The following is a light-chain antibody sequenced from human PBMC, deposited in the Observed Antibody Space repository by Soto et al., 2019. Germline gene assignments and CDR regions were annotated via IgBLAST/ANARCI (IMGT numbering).Light chain of an antibody. CDR1: QSVLYSSNNKNY. CDR3: QHYYSTPPYT. CDR2: WAS. V-gene: IGKV4-1*01. Sequence: DIVMTQSPDSLAVSLGERATINCKSSQSVLYSSNNKNYLAWYQQKPGQPPKLLIYWASTRESGVPDRFSGSGSGTDFTLTISSLQAEDVAVYYCQHYYSTPPYTFGQGTKLYIK. J-gene: IGKJ2*01.